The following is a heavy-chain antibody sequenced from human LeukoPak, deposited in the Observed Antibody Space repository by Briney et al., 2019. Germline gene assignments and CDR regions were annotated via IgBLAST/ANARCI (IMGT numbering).Heavy chain of an antibody. CDR1: GFTFSNAW. CDR2: VSYDGIIK. Sequence: GGSLRLSCVVSGFTFSNAWMSWVRQAPGKGLEWVAVVSYDGIIKYYADSLKGRFTISRDNSKNTLYLQMNSLRTEDTAMYYCATGGGLATEIDYWGQGTLVTVSS. J-gene: IGHJ4*02. V-gene: IGHV3-30*03. D-gene: IGHD3-16*01. CDR3: ATGGGLATEIDY.